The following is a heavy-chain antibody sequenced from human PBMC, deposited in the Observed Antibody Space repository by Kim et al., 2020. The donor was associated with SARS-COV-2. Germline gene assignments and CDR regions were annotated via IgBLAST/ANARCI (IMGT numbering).Heavy chain of an antibody. J-gene: IGHJ6*02. V-gene: IGHV1-18*01. CDR2: ISAYNGNT. Sequence: ASVKVSCKASGYTFTSYGISWVRQAPGQGLEWMGWISAYNGNTNYAQKLQGRVTMTTDTSTSTAYMELRSLRSDDTAVYYCARKDSSSWYPYYYGMDVWGQGTTVTVSS. D-gene: IGHD6-13*01. CDR1: GYTFTSYG. CDR3: ARKDSSSWYPYYYGMDV.